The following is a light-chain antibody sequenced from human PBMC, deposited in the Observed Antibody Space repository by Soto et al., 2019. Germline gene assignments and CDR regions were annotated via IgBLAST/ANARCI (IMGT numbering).Light chain of an antibody. CDR3: CSYAGSYTYVV. CDR1: SSDVGGYNY. Sequence: QSALTQPRSVSGSPGQSVTISCTGTSSDVGGYNYVSWYQQHPGKAPKLMIYDVSKRPSGVLDRFSGSKSGNTASLTISGLQAEDEADYYCCSYAGSYTYVVFGGGTQLTVL. V-gene: IGLV2-11*01. CDR2: DVS. J-gene: IGLJ2*01.